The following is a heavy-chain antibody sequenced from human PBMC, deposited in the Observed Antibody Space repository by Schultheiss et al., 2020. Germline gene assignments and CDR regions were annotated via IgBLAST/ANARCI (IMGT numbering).Heavy chain of an antibody. V-gene: IGHV4-4*07. Sequence: SETLSLTCTVSGGSISSYYWSWIRQPAGKGLEWIGRIYTSGSTNYNPSLKSRVTMSVDTSKNQFSLKLSSVTAADTAVYYCARGPTVLWFGDQTYYYGMDVWGQGTTVTVSS. D-gene: IGHD3-10*01. CDR2: IYTSGST. J-gene: IGHJ6*02. CDR1: GGSISSYY. CDR3: ARGPTVLWFGDQTYYYGMDV.